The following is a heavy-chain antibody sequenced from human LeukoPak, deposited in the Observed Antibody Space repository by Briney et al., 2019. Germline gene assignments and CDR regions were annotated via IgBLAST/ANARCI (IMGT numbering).Heavy chain of an antibody. CDR2: IYSGGST. CDR3: ATDSLNWNYLDY. J-gene: IGHJ4*02. Sequence: GGSLRLSCAASGFTVSSNYMSWVRQAPGKGLEWVSGIYSGGSTYYADSVKGRFTISRDNPKNTLYPQMNSLTAEDTAVHYRATDSLNWNYLDYWGQGTLVTVSS. V-gene: IGHV3-66*02. D-gene: IGHD1-1*01. CDR1: GFTVSSNY.